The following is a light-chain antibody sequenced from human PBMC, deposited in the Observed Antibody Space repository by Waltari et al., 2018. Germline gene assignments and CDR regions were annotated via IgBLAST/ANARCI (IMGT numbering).Light chain of an antibody. J-gene: IGKJ1*01. CDR2: AAS. CDR1: QGIRYD. Sequence: AIQMTQSPSSLSASVGDRVTITCRASQGIRYDLGWYQQKPGKAPKLLNYAASSLKSGVPSRFSGGGAGTEFTLTISSLQPEDFATYYCLQDYNYPWTFGQGTKVEIK. V-gene: IGKV1-6*01. CDR3: LQDYNYPWT.